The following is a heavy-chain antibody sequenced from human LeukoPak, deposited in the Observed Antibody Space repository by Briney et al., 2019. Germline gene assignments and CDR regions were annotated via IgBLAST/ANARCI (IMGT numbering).Heavy chain of an antibody. CDR1: GFTFSSYW. J-gene: IGHJ4*02. CDR2: INSDGSST. CDR3: AKLDLGATKDYFDY. D-gene: IGHD1-26*01. V-gene: IGHV3-74*01. Sequence: GGSLRLSCAASGFTFSSYWMHWVRQAPGKGLVWVSRINSDGSSTSYADSVKGRFTISRDNAKNTLYLQMNSLRAEDTAVYYCAKLDLGATKDYFDYWGQGTLVTVSS.